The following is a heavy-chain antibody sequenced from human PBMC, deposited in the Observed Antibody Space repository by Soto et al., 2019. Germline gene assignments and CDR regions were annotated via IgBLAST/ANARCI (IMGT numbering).Heavy chain of an antibody. J-gene: IGHJ4*02. CDR1: GYTFTTYG. Sequence: QVQLVQSGAEVKKPGASVKVSCKASGYTFTTYGIDWVRQAPGQGLEWMGWISGYNGNTNYAQKLQGRVPMTSDTSTNTAYMELRSLRSDDTAVYYCAREYGNYGPDYWGQGTLVTVSS. CDR3: AREYGNYGPDY. CDR2: ISGYNGNT. D-gene: IGHD4-17*01. V-gene: IGHV1-18*01.